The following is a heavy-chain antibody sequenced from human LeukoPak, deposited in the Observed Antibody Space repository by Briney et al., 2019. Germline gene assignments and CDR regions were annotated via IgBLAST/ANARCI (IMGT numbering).Heavy chain of an antibody. D-gene: IGHD6-13*01. CDR1: GFTFSSYE. CDR3: ASLTAAAPYYYYYMDV. J-gene: IGHJ6*03. CDR2: ISSSGSNI. V-gene: IGHV3-48*03. Sequence: GXSLRLSCAASGFTFSSYEMNWVRQAPGKGLEWVSYISSSGSNIYYADSVKGRFTISRDNAKNSLYLQMNSLRAEDTAVYYCASLTAAAPYYYYYMDVWGKGTTVTVSS.